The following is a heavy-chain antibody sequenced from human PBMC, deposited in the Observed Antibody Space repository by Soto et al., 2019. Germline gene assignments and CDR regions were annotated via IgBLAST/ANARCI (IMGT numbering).Heavy chain of an antibody. Sequence: PSETLSLTCTVSGGSISSSSYYWGWIRQPPGKGLEWIGSIYYSGSTYYNPSLKSRVTISVDTSKNQFSLKLSSVTAADTAVYYCARDPSFGRIDYWGQGTLVTVSS. J-gene: IGHJ4*02. V-gene: IGHV4-39*01. CDR2: IYYSGST. CDR3: ARDPSFGRIDY. CDR1: GGSISSSSYY. D-gene: IGHD3-10*01.